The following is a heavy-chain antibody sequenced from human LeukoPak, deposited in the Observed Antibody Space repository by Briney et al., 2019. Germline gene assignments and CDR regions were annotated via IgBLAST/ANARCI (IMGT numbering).Heavy chain of an antibody. J-gene: IGHJ5*02. V-gene: IGHV3-48*04. CDR2: ISSSSSTI. CDR3: ARATTYFYGSVTYDWFDP. D-gene: IGHD3-10*01. CDR1: GFTFSSYS. Sequence: GGSLRLSCAASGFTFSSYSMNWVRQAPGKGLEWVSYISSSSSTIYYADSVRGRFTISRDNAKNMVYLQMNSLRAEDTAMYYCARATTYFYGSVTYDWFDPWGQGTLVTVSS.